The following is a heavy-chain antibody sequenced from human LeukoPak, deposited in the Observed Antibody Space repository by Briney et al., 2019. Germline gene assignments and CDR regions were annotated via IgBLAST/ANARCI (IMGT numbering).Heavy chain of an antibody. Sequence: GGSLRLSCAASGFTFSDYGMHWVRQAPGKGLNWVAFIRYDGNNKYYADSMKGRFTISRDNSKNTLYLQMNSLRAEDTAVYYCAKGGYGSGSYSNLDYWGQGTLVTVSS. CDR1: GFTFSDYG. CDR3: AKGGYGSGSYSNLDY. J-gene: IGHJ4*02. V-gene: IGHV3-30*02. CDR2: IRYDGNNK. D-gene: IGHD3-10*01.